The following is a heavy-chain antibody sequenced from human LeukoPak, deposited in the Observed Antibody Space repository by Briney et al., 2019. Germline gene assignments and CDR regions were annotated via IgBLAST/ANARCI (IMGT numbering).Heavy chain of an antibody. D-gene: IGHD4-23*01. J-gene: IGHJ4*02. Sequence: PGGSLRLSCAASGFTFSSYSMNWVRQAPGKGLEWVSSISSSSSYIYYADSVKGRFTISRDNAKNSLYLQMNSLRAEDTAVYYCARGDDYGGNGFDYWGQGTLVTVSS. CDR2: ISSSSSYI. CDR1: GFTFSSYS. V-gene: IGHV3-21*01. CDR3: ARGDDYGGNGFDY.